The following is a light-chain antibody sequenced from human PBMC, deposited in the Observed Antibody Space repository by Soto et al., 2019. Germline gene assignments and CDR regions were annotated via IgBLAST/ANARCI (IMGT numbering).Light chain of an antibody. Sequence: EIVLPQSPGTRSLPPGERATLSCRASQSVSSKYLALYHQKPGQAPSLIIYAATSRATGIAGRCSGSASGTDSTITSSRQQEEVFSVYYCQQYGSSPVTFGQGTRLEIK. CDR2: AAT. CDR1: QSVSSKY. V-gene: IGKV3-20*01. CDR3: QQYGSSPVT. J-gene: IGKJ5*01.